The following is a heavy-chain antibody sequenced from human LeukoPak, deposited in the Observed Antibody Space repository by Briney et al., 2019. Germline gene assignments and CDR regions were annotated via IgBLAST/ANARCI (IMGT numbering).Heavy chain of an antibody. D-gene: IGHD1-26*01. V-gene: IGHV4-38-2*02. CDR1: GHSISSGYY. CDR3: ARKRVGAVED. Sequence: SETLSLTCTVSGHSISSGYYWGWIRQPPGKGLEWIGSIYHSGSTYYNPSLKSRVTISVDTSKNQFSLKLSSVTAADTAVYYCARKRVGAVEDWGQGTLVTVSS. J-gene: IGHJ4*02. CDR2: IYHSGST.